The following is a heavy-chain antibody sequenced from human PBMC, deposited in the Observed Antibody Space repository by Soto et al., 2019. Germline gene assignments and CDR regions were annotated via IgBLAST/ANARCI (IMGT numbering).Heavy chain of an antibody. D-gene: IGHD3-22*01. CDR1: GFTFSSYA. CDR3: ARDLDSSGYKFDY. V-gene: IGHV3-30-3*01. CDR2: ISYDGSNK. J-gene: IGHJ4*02. Sequence: QVQLVESGGGVVQPGRSLRLSCAASGFTFSSYAMHWVRQAPGKGLEWVAVISYDGSNKYYADSVKGRFTISRDNSKNTLYLQMNSLRAEDTAVYYYARDLDSSGYKFDYWGQGTLVTVSS.